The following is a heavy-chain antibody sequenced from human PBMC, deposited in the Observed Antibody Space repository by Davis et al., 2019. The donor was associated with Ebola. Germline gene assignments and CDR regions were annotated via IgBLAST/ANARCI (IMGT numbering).Heavy chain of an antibody. Sequence: ASVKVSCKASGYTFTSYGISWVRQAPGQRLEWMGWINAGNGNTKYSQKFQGRVTITRDTSASTAYMELSSLRSEDTAVYYCARDRLGGSRYYYYGMDVWGQGTTVTVSS. CDR2: INAGNGNT. CDR3: ARDRLGGSRYYYYGMDV. J-gene: IGHJ6*02. D-gene: IGHD2-15*01. V-gene: IGHV1-3*01. CDR1: GYTFTSYG.